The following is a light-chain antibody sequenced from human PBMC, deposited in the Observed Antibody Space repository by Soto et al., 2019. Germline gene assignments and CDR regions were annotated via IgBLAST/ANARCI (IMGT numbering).Light chain of an antibody. Sequence: IVMTQSPATLSVSLGERATLSCRASQSIVSNLAWYQQRPGQAPRLLISGASTRATGITDRFSGSGSGTEFTLTINSLQSEDFAVYYCQQYNYWPGTFGQGTKVAIK. CDR2: GAS. V-gene: IGKV3-15*01. CDR1: QSIVSN. J-gene: IGKJ1*01. CDR3: QQYNYWPGT.